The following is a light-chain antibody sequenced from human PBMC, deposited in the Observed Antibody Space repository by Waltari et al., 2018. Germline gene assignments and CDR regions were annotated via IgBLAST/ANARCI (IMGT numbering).Light chain of an antibody. CDR1: QGIKKY. J-gene: IGKJ2*03. CDR3: QQSETLPYS. CDR2: DSS. Sequence: DIQMTQPPPPLPTSVGARVTISCRVSQGIKKYLNWYQQKPGKPPKLLIYDSSTLESWVPSRFSGDGYGTNFTFTISSLQPEDVGTYCCQQSETLPYSFGQGTKVEIK. V-gene: IGKV1-33*01.